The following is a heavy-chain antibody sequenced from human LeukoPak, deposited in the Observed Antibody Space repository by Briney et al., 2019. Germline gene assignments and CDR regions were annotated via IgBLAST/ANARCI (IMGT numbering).Heavy chain of an antibody. CDR2: IHHSAGT. D-gene: IGHD4-11*01. J-gene: IGHJ4*02. Sequence: PSGTLSLTCALSGESITSDNWWSWVRQAPGKGLEWIGEIHHSAGTNYNPSLRSRVTMSIDSSQDQFYLHLQSVTAADTGMYFCARDLGSNPGYWGQGTLVTVSS. CDR1: GESITSDNW. CDR3: ARDLGSNPGY. V-gene: IGHV4-4*02.